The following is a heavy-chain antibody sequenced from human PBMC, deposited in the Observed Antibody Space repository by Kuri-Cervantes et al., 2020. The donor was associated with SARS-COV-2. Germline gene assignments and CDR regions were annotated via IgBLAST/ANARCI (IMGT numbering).Heavy chain of an antibody. CDR1: GFTVSSDY. Sequence: ETLSLTCAASGFTVSSDYMSWVRQAPGKGLEWVSYISSSSSTIYYADSVKGRFTISRDNAKNSLYLQMNSLRDEDTAVYYCARDGCKWTHIRFLECPYQELDYWGQGTLVTVSS. D-gene: IGHD3-3*01. CDR2: ISSSSSTI. CDR3: ARDGCKWTHIRFLECPYQELDY. V-gene: IGHV3-48*02. J-gene: IGHJ4*02.